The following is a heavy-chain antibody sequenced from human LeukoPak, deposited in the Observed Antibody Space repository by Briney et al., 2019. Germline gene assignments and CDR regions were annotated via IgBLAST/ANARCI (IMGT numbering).Heavy chain of an antibody. CDR3: ARTRTAYYYDSSGSDWAFDI. D-gene: IGHD3-22*01. J-gene: IGHJ3*02. CDR1: GFTFSSYA. CDR2: ISGSGGST. Sequence: GGSLRLSCAASGFTFSSYAMSWVRQAPGKGLEWVSAISGSGGSTYYADSVKGRFTISRDNSKNTLYLQMNSLRAEDSAVYYCARTRTAYYYDSSGSDWAFDIWGQGTMVTVSS. V-gene: IGHV3-23*01.